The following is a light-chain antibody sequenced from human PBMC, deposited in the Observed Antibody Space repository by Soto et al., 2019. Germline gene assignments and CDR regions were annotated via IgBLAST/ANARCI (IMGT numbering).Light chain of an antibody. Sequence: NVLTQSPDTLSLSPVAGATLSCRPSQRVTNKLFAWYQQRPGQAPRLLIYGISNRATGIPDRFSGSGSGTDFTLTISSLEPEDFVVYYCQQYITLPHTFGQGTKLEGK. V-gene: IGKV3-20*01. CDR1: QRVTNKL. J-gene: IGKJ2*01. CDR2: GIS. CDR3: QQYITLPHT.